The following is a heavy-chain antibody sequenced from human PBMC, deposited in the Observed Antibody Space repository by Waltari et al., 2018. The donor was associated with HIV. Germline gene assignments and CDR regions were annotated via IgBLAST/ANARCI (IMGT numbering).Heavy chain of an antibody. CDR3: ARGRGRAFDI. D-gene: IGHD3-10*01. CDR1: GFSFSIYA. V-gene: IGHV3-33*04. J-gene: IGHJ3*02. CDR2: IWSESTNK. Sequence: QVQLVEPGGGVVQPGRSLRLSCAASGFSFSIYAMHWVRQAPGKGLEWVAVIWSESTNKYYVDSVKGRFTVSRDNSENKVYLQMNSLRADDTAVYYCARGRGRAFDIWGQGTMVIVSS.